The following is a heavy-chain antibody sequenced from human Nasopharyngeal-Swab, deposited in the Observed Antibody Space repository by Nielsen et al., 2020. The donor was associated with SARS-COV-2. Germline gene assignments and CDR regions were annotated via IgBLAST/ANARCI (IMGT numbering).Heavy chain of an antibody. J-gene: IGHJ3*02. Sequence: WVRQAPGQGLEWMGGIIPIFGTANYAQKFQGRVTITADESTSTAYMELSSLRSEDTAVYYCARDRLRWLHSGSFLNPDAFDIWGQGTMVTVSS. CDR3: ARDRLRWLHSGSFLNPDAFDI. V-gene: IGHV1-69*01. D-gene: IGHD5-24*01. CDR2: IIPIFGTA.